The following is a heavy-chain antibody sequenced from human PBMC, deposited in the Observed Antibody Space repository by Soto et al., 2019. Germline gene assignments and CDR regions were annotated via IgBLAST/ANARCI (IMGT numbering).Heavy chain of an antibody. J-gene: IGHJ4*02. CDR3: ARRDSFLPGGSDY. CDR1: GGSISSSSYY. CDR2: IYYSGST. Sequence: SETLSLTCTVSGGSISSSSYYWGWIRQPPGKGLEWIGSIYYSGSTYYNPSLKSRVTISVDTSKNQFSLKLSSVTAADTAVYYCARRDSFLPGGSDYWGQGTLVTVSS. D-gene: IGHD3-10*01. V-gene: IGHV4-39*01.